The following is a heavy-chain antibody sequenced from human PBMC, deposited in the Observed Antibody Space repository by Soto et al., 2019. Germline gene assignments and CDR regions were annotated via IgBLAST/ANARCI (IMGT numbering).Heavy chain of an antibody. CDR2: IYHSGST. Sequence: SETLSLTCAVSGGSISSSNWWSWVRQPPGKGLEWIGEIYHSGSTNYNPSLKSRVTISVDKSKNQFSLKLSSVTAADTAVYYCARNLIVVVPAAPDDYYYYGMDVWGQGTTVTVS. CDR1: GGSISSSNW. CDR3: ARNLIVVVPAAPDDYYYYGMDV. V-gene: IGHV4-4*02. D-gene: IGHD2-2*01. J-gene: IGHJ6*02.